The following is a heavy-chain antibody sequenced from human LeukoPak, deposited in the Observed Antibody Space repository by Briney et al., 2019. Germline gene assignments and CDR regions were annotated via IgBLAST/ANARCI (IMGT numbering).Heavy chain of an antibody. J-gene: IGHJ1*01. CDR3: ARDKDTDSYFAEVLQD. D-gene: IGHD1-26*01. Sequence: PGGSLSPSCAASGFTFNSYAMSWVRQASGKGLEWVSGISFSGGSTYYADSVKGRFTISRDNSKNTLSLQMNSLRAEDTALYYCARDKDTDSYFAEVLQDWGQGTLVTVSS. CDR2: ISFSGGST. V-gene: IGHV3-23*01. CDR1: GFTFNSYA.